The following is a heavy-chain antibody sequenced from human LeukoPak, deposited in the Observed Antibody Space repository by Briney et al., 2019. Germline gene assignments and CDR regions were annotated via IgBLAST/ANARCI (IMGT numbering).Heavy chain of an antibody. J-gene: IGHJ6*03. CDR2: IRSKANSYAT. D-gene: IGHD5-24*01. V-gene: IGHV3-73*01. CDR1: GFTFSGSA. CDR3: TRRRDGYNSAYYYYYMDV. Sequence: GGSLKLSCAASGFTFSGSAMHWVRQASGKGLEWVGRIRSKANSYATAYAASVKGRFTISRDDSKNTAYLQMNSLKTEDTAVYYCTRRRDGYNSAYYYYYMDVWGKRTTVTVSS.